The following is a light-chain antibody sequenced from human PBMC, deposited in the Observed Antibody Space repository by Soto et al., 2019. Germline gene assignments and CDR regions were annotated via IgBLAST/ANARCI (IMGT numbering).Light chain of an antibody. Sequence: DIEMTQSPSSLSASVGDRVIITCRASQDIRKSLVWYQQKPGKVPKLLIDSASTLQSGVPIRFSGSGSGTDFTLTISSLQPEDVATYYCQKYDTISLTFGGGTKVEI. CDR1: QDIRKS. V-gene: IGKV1-27*01. J-gene: IGKJ4*01. CDR2: SAS. CDR3: QKYDTISLT.